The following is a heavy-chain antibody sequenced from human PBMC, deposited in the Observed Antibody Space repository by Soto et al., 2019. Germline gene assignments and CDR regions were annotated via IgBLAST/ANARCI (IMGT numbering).Heavy chain of an antibody. CDR2: NIPIFGTA. CDR3: ASSTAMVTRDHYYYYGMDV. Sequence: GASVKVSCKASGGTFSSDAISWVRQAPGQGLEWMGGNIPIFGTANYTQKFQGRVTITADESTSTAYMELSSLRSEDTAVYYCASSTAMVTRDHYYYYGMDVWGQGTTVTVSS. D-gene: IGHD5-18*01. CDR1: GGTFSSDA. V-gene: IGHV1-69*13. J-gene: IGHJ6*02.